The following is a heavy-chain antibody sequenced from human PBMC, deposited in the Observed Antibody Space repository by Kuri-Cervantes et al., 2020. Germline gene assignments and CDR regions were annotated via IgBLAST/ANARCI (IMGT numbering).Heavy chain of an antibody. J-gene: IGHJ5*02. CDR2: ISAYNGNT. V-gene: IGHV1-18*01. Sequence: ASVKVSCKASGYTFTSYGISWVRQAPGQGLEWMGWISAYNGNTNYAQKLQGRVTMTRNTSISTAYMELSSLRSEDTAVYYCARAPNTLMFGGGHNWFDPWGQGTLVTVSS. D-gene: IGHD3-16*01. CDR1: GYTFTSYG. CDR3: ARAPNTLMFGGGHNWFDP.